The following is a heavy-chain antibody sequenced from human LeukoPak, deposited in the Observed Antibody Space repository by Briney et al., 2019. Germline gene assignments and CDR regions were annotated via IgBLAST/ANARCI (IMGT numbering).Heavy chain of an antibody. J-gene: IGHJ5*02. CDR1: GGSISSSSYY. CDR3: ARVVRDYGSGSEYTHNWFNP. CDR2: IYYSGST. D-gene: IGHD3-10*01. V-gene: IGHV4-39*07. Sequence: SETLSLTCTVSGGSISSSSYYWGWIRQPPGKGLEWIGSIYYSGSTYYNPSLKSRVTISVDTSKNQFSLKLSSVTAADTAVYYCARVVRDYGSGSEYTHNWFNPWGQGTLVTVSS.